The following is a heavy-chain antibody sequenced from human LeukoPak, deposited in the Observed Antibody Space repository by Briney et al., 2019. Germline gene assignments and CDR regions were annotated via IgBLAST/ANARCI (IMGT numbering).Heavy chain of an antibody. J-gene: IGHJ4*02. CDR2: ISTTSSYI. V-gene: IGHV3-21*01. CDR1: GFTFSSYS. Sequence: GGSLRLSCAASGFTFSSYSMNWVRQAQGKGLEWVSSISTTSSYIYYADSVKGRFTISRDNAKNSLYLQMNSLRAEDTAVYYCARGDYYDSSGYYYEAYWGQGTLVTVSS. CDR3: ARGDYYDSSGYYYEAY. D-gene: IGHD3-22*01.